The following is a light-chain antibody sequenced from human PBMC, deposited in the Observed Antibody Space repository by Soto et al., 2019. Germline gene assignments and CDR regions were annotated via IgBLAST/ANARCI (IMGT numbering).Light chain of an antibody. V-gene: IGKV1-5*01. CDR3: QQYNSYSYT. CDR2: DSS. Sequence: DIQMTQSPSNLSASVGDRVTITCRASQSISSWLAWYQQKPGKAPKLLIYDSSSLESGVPSRFSGSGSGTAFTLTISSLQPDDFATYYCQQYNSYSYTFGQGTKLEIK. CDR1: QSISSW. J-gene: IGKJ2*01.